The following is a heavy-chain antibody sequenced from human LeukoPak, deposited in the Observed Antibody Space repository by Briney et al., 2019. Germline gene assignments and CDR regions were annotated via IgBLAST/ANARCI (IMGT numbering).Heavy chain of an antibody. V-gene: IGHV4-59*01. D-gene: IGHD3-10*01. CDR1: GGSISSYY. Sequence: SETLSLTCTVSGGSISSYYGSWIRQPPGKGLEWIGYIYYSGSTNYNPSLKSRVTISVDTSKNQFSLKLSSVTAADTAVYYCARGGGSGSYYNDFDYWGQGTLVTVSS. CDR3: ARGGGSGSYYNDFDY. J-gene: IGHJ4*02. CDR2: IYYSGST.